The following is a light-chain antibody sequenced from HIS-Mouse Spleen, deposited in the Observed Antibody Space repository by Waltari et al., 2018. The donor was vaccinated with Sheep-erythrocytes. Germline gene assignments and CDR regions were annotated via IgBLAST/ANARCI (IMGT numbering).Light chain of an antibody. CDR3: CSYAGSYNHV. CDR2: DVS. J-gene: IGLJ1*01. Sequence: QSALTQPRSVSGSPGQSVTISCTGTSRDVGGYNYASWYQHHPGKAPKLMIYDVSKRPSGVPDRFSGSKSGNTASLTISGLQAEDEADYYCCSYAGSYNHVFATGTKVTVL. CDR1: SRDVGGYNY. V-gene: IGLV2-11*01.